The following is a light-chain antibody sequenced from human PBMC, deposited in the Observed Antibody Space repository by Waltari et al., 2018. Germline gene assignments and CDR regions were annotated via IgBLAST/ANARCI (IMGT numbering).Light chain of an antibody. CDR3: QHSFETPYS. CDR2: AAS. J-gene: IGKJ2*03. Sequence: DIHMTQSPPSLSASIGDRVTITCRASENICSYLYWYQQKSGEVPRLMIYAASTLQSGVPPRFSGSRAGTDFTFTISSLQPEDCAVYYCQHSFETPYSFGQGTKVEIK. CDR1: ENICSY. V-gene: IGKV1-39*01.